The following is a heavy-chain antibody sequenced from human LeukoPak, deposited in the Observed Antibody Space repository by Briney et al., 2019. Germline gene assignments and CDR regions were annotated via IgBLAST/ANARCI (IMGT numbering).Heavy chain of an antibody. D-gene: IGHD3-10*01. V-gene: IGHV3-53*01. CDR2: IDNGGTT. CDR3: ARHSGSGLIHP. Sequence: GGSLRLSCAASGFTISVNSMIWVRQAPGKGLECVSIIDNGGTTYYPDSVKGRFTISRDNSENTLSLQMNSLRAEDTAFYYGARHSGSGLIHPWGQGTLVTVSS. J-gene: IGHJ5*02. CDR1: GFTISVNS.